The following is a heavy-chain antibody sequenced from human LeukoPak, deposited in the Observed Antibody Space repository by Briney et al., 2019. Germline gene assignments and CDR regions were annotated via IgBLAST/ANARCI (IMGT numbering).Heavy chain of an antibody. CDR1: GYSISSGYY. V-gene: IGHV4-38-2*02. CDR3: ARGKKKGELLPDY. J-gene: IGHJ4*02. D-gene: IGHD1-26*01. Sequence: SETLSLTCTVSGYSISSGYYWGWIRQPPGKGLEWIGSIYHSGRTFYNPSLKSRVTISVDTSKNQFSLKLSSVTAADTAVYYCARGKKKGELLPDYWGQGTLVTVSS. CDR2: IYHSGRT.